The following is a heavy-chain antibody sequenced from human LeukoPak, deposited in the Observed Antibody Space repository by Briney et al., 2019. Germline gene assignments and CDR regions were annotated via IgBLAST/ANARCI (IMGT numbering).Heavy chain of an antibody. CDR1: GFTFSHHA. CDR3: ARSLCPQWFYGMDL. J-gene: IGHJ6*02. Sequence: GRSPRLSCAAYGFTFSHHAMYWVRQTPGKGLEWVAAISYHGSAQHSADSVRGRFTISRDNSNNMVYLQMNSLRSEDTALYYCARSLCPQWFYGMDLWGHGTTVTVSS. D-gene: IGHD3-22*01. CDR2: ISYHGSAQ. V-gene: IGHV3-30-3*01.